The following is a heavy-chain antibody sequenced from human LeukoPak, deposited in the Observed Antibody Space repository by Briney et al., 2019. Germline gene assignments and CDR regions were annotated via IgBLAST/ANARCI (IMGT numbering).Heavy chain of an antibody. D-gene: IGHD3-16*02. J-gene: IGHJ4*02. Sequence: GGPLRLPCAASGFTFRSYWMGWPRQAPGKGREWVANIKEDGSDKYYVDSVKGRFTISRDNAKNSLYLQMNSLRAEDTAVYYCARDTYRFFDCWGQGTLVTVSS. CDR1: GFTFRSYW. CDR2: IKEDGSDK. V-gene: IGHV3-7*01. CDR3: ARDTYRFFDC.